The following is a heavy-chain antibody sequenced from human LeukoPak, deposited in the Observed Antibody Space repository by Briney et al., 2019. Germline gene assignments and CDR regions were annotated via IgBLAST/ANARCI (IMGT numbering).Heavy chain of an antibody. J-gene: IGHJ4*02. D-gene: IGHD2-2*01. CDR3: ARGYCSSTSCYPYYFDY. CDR1: GFTFRSYS. CDR2: ISSSSSYI. V-gene: IGHV3-21*01. Sequence: GGSLRLSCAASGFTFRSYSMNWVRQAPGKGLEWVSSISSSSSYIYYAGSVKGRFTISRDNAKNSMYLQMNSLRAEDKAAYDCARGYCSSTSCYPYYFDYWGQGTLVTVSS.